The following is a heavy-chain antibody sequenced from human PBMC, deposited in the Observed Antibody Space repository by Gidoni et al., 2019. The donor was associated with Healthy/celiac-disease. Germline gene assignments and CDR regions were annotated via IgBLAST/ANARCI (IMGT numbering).Heavy chain of an antibody. Sequence: WVSGISWNSGSIGYADSVKGRFTISSDNAKNSLYLQMNSLRAEDTALYYCAKDSRRYCSSTSCPLDYWGQGTLVTVSS. D-gene: IGHD2-2*01. J-gene: IGHJ4*02. CDR3: AKDSRRYCSSTSCPLDY. CDR2: ISWNSGSI. V-gene: IGHV3-9*01.